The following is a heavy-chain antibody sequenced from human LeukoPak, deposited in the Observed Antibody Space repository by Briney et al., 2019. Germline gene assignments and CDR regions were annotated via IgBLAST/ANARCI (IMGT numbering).Heavy chain of an antibody. Sequence: PGGSLRLSCAASGFTFSSYAMSWVRQAPGKGLEWVGFIRSKAYGGTTEYAASVKGRFTISRDDSKSIAYLQMNSLKTEDTAVYYCTREEGGSWLSYFDYWGQGTLVTVSS. CDR2: IRSKAYGGTT. D-gene: IGHD6-13*01. CDR1: GFTFSSYA. V-gene: IGHV3-49*04. CDR3: TREEGGSWLSYFDY. J-gene: IGHJ4*02.